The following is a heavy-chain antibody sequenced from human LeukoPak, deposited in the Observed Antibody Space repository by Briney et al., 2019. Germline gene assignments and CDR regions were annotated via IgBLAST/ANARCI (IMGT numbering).Heavy chain of an antibody. CDR2: IYSGGST. CDR3: AKGSAAARPYYFDS. D-gene: IGHD6-6*01. V-gene: IGHV3-53*01. CDR1: GFTVSSNY. J-gene: IGHJ4*02. Sequence: GGSLRLSCAASGFTVSSNYMSWVRQAPGKGLEWVSVIYSGGSTYYADSVKGRFTISRDNSKNTLYLQMNSLRAEDTAVYYCAKGSAAARPYYFDSWGQGTLVAVSS.